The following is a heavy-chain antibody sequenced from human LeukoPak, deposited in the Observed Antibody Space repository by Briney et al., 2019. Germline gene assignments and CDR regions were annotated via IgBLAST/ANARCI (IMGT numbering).Heavy chain of an antibody. V-gene: IGHV3-21*04. CDR3: AKDLYYYDSSGYGY. D-gene: IGHD3-22*01. CDR1: GFTFSSYS. J-gene: IGHJ4*02. Sequence: PGGSLRLSCAASGFTFSSYSMNWVRQAPGKGLEWVSSISSSSSYIYYAVSLKGRFTISRDNSKNTLYLQMNSLRAEDTAVYYCAKDLYYYDSSGYGYWGQGTLVTVSS. CDR2: ISSSSSYI.